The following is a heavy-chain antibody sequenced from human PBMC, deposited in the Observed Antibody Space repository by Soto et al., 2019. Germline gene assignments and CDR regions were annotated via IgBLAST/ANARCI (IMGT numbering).Heavy chain of an antibody. Sequence: GGSLRRSCTTSGFTFDNFGMSCVRQAPGRGLEWVSAISGGGGGKYYADSVKGRFIISRDNSKNTVYLQVNGLRPDDTAVYYCAKDVHYDSTGRLADWAQGPLLTVSS. CDR1: GFTFDNFG. CDR3: AKDVHYDSTGRLAD. CDR2: ISGGGGGK. V-gene: IGHV3-23*01. D-gene: IGHD3-22*01. J-gene: IGHJ4*02.